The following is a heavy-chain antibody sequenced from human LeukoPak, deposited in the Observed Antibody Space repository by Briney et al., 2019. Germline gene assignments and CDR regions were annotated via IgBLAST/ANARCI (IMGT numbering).Heavy chain of an antibody. CDR3: AREYVYDILTGYYTWFDP. CDR1: GGTFSSYA. V-gene: IGHV1-69*13. D-gene: IGHD3-9*01. CDR2: IIPIFGTA. J-gene: IGHJ5*02. Sequence: GASVKVSCKASGGTFSSYAISWVRQAPGQGLEWMGGIIPIFGTANYAQKFQGRVTITADESTSTAYMELSSLRSEDTAVYYCAREYVYDILTGYYTWFDPWGQGTLVTVSS.